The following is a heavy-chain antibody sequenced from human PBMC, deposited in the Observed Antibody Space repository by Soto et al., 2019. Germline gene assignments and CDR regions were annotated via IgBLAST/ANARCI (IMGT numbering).Heavy chain of an antibody. CDR1: GYTFTSYY. J-gene: IGHJ4*02. Sequence: ASVKVSCKASGYTFTSYYMHWVRQAPGQGLEWMGIINPSGGSTSYAQKFQGRVTMTRDTSTSTVYMELSSLRSEDTAVYYCAREPTGYYDSSGFTLFNYWGQGTLVTVSS. CDR3: AREPTGYYDSSGFTLFNY. CDR2: INPSGGST. V-gene: IGHV1-46*01. D-gene: IGHD3-22*01.